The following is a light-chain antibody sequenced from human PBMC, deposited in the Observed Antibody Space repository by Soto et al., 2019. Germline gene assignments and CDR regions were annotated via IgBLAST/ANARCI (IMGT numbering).Light chain of an antibody. J-gene: IGKJ4*01. Sequence: DIQMTQSPSSLSASVGDRVAITCQASQDITKFLNWYQQKPGKAPKXXIYDASNLETGVPSRFRGSGSGTDFTFTISSLKNEDIATYYRQQFEHLTITFGGGTKVDIK. CDR1: QDITKF. V-gene: IGKV1-33*01. CDR2: DAS. CDR3: QQFEHLTIT.